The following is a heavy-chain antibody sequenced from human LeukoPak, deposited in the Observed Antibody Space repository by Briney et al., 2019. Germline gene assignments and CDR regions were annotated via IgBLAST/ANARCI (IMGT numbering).Heavy chain of an antibody. CDR1: GYSLTSGYY. CDR3: ASSGAAAGNFDY. D-gene: IGHD6-13*01. CDR2: IYHSGST. J-gene: IGHJ4*02. V-gene: IGHV4-38-2*01. Sequence: PSETLSLTCAVSGYSLTSGYYWGWVRQPPGKGLEWIGSIYHSGSTYYNPSLKSRVTISVDTSKNQFSLKLSSVTAADTAVYYCASSGAAAGNFDYWGQGTLVTVSS.